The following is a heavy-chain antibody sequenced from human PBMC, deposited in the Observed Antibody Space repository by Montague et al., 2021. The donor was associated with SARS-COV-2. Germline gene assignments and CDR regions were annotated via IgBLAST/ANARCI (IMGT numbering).Heavy chain of an antibody. CDR1: GGSISSGTYY. CDR2: INYSGKT. D-gene: IGHD6-19*01. Sequence: SETLSLTCTVSGGSISSGTYYWGWVRQPPGKGLEWIGTINYSGKTYYNPSLNSRVTISVDTSKNQFSLKVTSVTAADTAVYYCVRRAQWQLSWFFDLWGRGTLVTVSS. CDR3: VRRAQWQLSWFFDL. V-gene: IGHV4-39*01. J-gene: IGHJ2*01.